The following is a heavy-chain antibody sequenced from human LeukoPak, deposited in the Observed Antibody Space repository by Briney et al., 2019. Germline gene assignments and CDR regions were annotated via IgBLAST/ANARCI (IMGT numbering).Heavy chain of an antibody. CDR1: GFTFKDHW. Sequence: GGSLRLSCVTSGFTFKDHWMHWVRQAPGKGLVWVSRISNDGNVASYADSVKGRFTIARDNAQNTLFLQMDSLRDEDTAVYYCARDLHSIDFWGQGTLVTVSS. V-gene: IGHV3-74*01. J-gene: IGHJ4*02. CDR2: ISNDGNVA. CDR3: ARDLHSIDF. D-gene: IGHD2/OR15-2a*01.